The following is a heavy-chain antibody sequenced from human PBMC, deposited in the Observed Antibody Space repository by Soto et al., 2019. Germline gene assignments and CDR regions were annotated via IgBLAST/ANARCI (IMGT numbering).Heavy chain of an antibody. V-gene: IGHV3-21*01. CDR1: GFTFSSYS. CDR2: ISSSSSYI. D-gene: IGHD6-19*01. CDR3: AREGLGWFHAFDI. Sequence: ESGGGLVKPGGSLRLSCAASGFTFSSYSMNWVRQAPGKGLEWVSSISSSSSYIYYADSVKGRFTISRDNAKNSLYLQMNSLRAEDTAVYYCAREGLGWFHAFDIWGQGTMVTVSS. J-gene: IGHJ3*02.